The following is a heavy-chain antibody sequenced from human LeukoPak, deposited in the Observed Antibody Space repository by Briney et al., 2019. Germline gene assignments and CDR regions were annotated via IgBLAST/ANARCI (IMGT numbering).Heavy chain of an antibody. Sequence: WASVKVSCKASGYTFTSYYMHWVRQAPGQGLEWMGIINPSGGSTSYAQKSQGRVTMTRDMSTSTVYMELSSLRSEDTAVYYCARPRITSRGTNSYWFDPWGQGTLVTVSS. CDR2: INPSGGST. J-gene: IGHJ5*02. D-gene: IGHD3-10*01. V-gene: IGHV1-46*01. CDR3: ARPRITSRGTNSYWFDP. CDR1: GYTFTSYY.